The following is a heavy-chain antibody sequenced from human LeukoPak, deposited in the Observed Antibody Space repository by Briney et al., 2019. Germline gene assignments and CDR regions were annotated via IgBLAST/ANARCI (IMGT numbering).Heavy chain of an antibody. CDR2: ISSSSNTI. V-gene: IGHV3-48*01. CDR1: GFTFSSYS. CDR3: ASSNTGHIVVVPIIDY. J-gene: IGHJ4*02. Sequence: GGSLRLSCAASGFTFSSYSMNWVRQAPGKGLEWVSYISSSSNTIYYADSVKGRFTISRDNAKNSLYLQMNSLRAEDTAVYYCASSNTGHIVVVPIIDYWGQGTLVTVSS. D-gene: IGHD2-15*01.